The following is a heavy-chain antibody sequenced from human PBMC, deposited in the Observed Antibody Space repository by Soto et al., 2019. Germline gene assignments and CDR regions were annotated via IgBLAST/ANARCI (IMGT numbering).Heavy chain of an antibody. J-gene: IGHJ3*02. D-gene: IGHD2-15*01. Sequence: KVSCKASGYTFTSYGISWVRQAPGQGLEWMGWISAYNGNTNYAQKLQGRVTMTTDTSTSTAYMELRSLRSDDTAVYYCARDRSDIVGLVAAPDAFDIWGQGTMVTVSS. V-gene: IGHV1-18*01. CDR1: GYTFTSYG. CDR2: ISAYNGNT. CDR3: ARDRSDIVGLVAAPDAFDI.